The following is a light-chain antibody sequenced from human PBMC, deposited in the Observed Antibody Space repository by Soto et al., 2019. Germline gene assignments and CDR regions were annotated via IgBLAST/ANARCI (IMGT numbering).Light chain of an antibody. J-gene: IGKJ3*01. Sequence: IVLTQSPGTLSLSPGERATLSCRASHSVSSSYLAWYQQKPGQAPRLLIYGASSRATGIPDRFSGSGSGTDFTLTISRLEPEDFAVYYCQQYGSSPFTFGPGTKVDIK. CDR3: QQYGSSPFT. V-gene: IGKV3-20*01. CDR2: GAS. CDR1: HSVSSSY.